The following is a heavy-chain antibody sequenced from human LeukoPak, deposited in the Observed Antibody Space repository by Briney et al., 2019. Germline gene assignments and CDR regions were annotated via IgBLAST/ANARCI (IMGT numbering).Heavy chain of an antibody. CDR2: ISYDGSNK. J-gene: IGHJ4*02. D-gene: IGHD6-19*01. CDR3: AKGRSVANY. V-gene: IGHV3-30*18. CDR1: GFTFSSYG. Sequence: GGSLRLSCAASGFTFSSYGMHWVRQAPGKGLEWVAVISYDGSNKYYADSVKGRFTISRDNSKNTLYLQTNSLRAEDTAVYYCAKGRSVANYWGQGTLVTVSS.